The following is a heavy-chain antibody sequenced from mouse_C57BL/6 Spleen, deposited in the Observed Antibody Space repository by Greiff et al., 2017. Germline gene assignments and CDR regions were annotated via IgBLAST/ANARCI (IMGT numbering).Heavy chain of an antibody. D-gene: IGHD2-3*01. J-gene: IGHJ2*01. CDR2: IYPRSGNT. CDR1: GYTFTSYG. CDR3: ARSGLLRPYYFDY. Sequence: QVQLQQSGAELARPGASVKLSCKASGYTFTSYGISWVKQRPGQGLEWIGEIYPRSGNTYYNEKFKGKATLTADKSSSTAYMELRSLTSEDSAVYFCARSGLLRPYYFDYWGQGTTLTVSS. V-gene: IGHV1-81*01.